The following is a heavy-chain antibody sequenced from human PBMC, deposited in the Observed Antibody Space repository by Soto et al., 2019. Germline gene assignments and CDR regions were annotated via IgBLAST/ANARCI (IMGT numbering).Heavy chain of an antibody. CDR2: INHSGST. CDR3: ARGPRITMVRGAAKYYYYYYMDV. CDR1: GGSFSGYD. V-gene: IGHV4-34*01. D-gene: IGHD3-10*01. Sequence: SETLSLTCAVDGGSFSGYDWSWIRQPPGKGLEWIGEINHSGSTNYNPSLKSRVTISVDTSKNQFSLKLSSVTAADTAVYYCARGPRITMVRGAAKYYYYYYMDVWGKGTTVTVSS. J-gene: IGHJ6*03.